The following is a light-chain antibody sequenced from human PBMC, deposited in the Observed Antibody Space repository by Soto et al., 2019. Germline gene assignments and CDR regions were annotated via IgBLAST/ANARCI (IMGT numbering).Light chain of an antibody. J-gene: IGKJ1*01. V-gene: IGKV3-20*01. Sequence: EIVLTQSPGTLSLSPGERATLSCRASQSVYSNYLGWYQKKPGQAPRLLIYGGSSRATGIPDRFSGSGSGTDFNLTISRLEPEDFAVYYCHQYGSSLRTFGQGTKVEMK. CDR3: HQYGSSLRT. CDR2: GGS. CDR1: QSVYSNY.